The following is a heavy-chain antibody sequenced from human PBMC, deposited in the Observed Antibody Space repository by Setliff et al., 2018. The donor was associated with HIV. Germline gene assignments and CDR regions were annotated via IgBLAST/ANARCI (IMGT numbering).Heavy chain of an antibody. V-gene: IGHV4-59*01. D-gene: IGHD3-9*01. Sequence: SETLSLTCNVSGASISSYYWTWVRQSPGNRLEWLGYITDSGNTNYNPSLRRRVTISADTSKNQVSLRLRSVTAADTAVYYCARETQQSYNIVTGYNYYYGIDVWGQGTTVTVSS. CDR3: ARETQQSYNIVTGYNYYYGIDV. CDR2: ITDSGNT. J-gene: IGHJ6*02. CDR1: GASISSYY.